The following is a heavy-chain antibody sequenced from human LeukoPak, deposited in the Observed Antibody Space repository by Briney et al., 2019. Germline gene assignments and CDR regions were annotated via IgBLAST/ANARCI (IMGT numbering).Heavy chain of an antibody. D-gene: IGHD4-17*01. Sequence: GGSLRLSCAASRFTFPSYSIHWVRQAPGKGLEWVSSITSSSDYIYYADSVKGRFTISRDNAKNSLYLQMNSLSAEDTAVYYCARDVCYGDYAGWFDPWGQGTLVTVSS. CDR3: ARDVCYGDYAGWFDP. CDR1: RFTFPSYS. CDR2: ITSSSDYI. V-gene: IGHV3-21*01. J-gene: IGHJ5*02.